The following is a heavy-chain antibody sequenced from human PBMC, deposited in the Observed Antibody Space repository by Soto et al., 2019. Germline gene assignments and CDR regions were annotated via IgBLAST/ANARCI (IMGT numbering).Heavy chain of an antibody. D-gene: IGHD3-3*01. CDR3: ATSRYYDFWSGYRGFDY. CDR1: GGSISSYY. Sequence: ETLSLTCTVSGGSISSYYWSWIRQPPGKGLEWIGYIYYSGSTNYNPSLKSRVTISVDTSKNQFSLKLSSVTAADTAVYYCATSRYYDFWSGYRGFDYWGQGTLVTVSS. CDR2: IYYSGST. V-gene: IGHV4-59*08. J-gene: IGHJ4*02.